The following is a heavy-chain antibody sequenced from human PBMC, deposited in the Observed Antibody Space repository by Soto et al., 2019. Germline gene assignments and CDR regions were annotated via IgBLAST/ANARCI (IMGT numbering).Heavy chain of an antibody. J-gene: IGHJ4*02. CDR3: ASSDPYYFFDY. D-gene: IGHD2-21*01. CDR2: MYYTGDT. CDR1: GGSISGGGHY. V-gene: IGHV4-31*03. Sequence: QVQLQESGPGLVRPSQTLSLTCTVSGGSISGGGHYWGWIRQPPGKGLGWIGFMYYTGDTYYNPSLKSRLSISVDTSMNQFSLELTSVTAADTAVYYCASSDPYYFFDYWGLGTLVTVSS.